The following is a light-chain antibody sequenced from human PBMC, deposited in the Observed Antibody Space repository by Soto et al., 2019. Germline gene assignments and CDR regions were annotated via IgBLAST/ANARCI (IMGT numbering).Light chain of an antibody. Sequence: EIVMTQSPATLSVSPGERATLSCRASQSVKNRLAWYQQKPGQAPRLLIYGESARATGIPAKFSGSGSGTEFTLTISSLESEDFAVYYCQQYNKWPRTFGQGTKVDIK. CDR2: GES. V-gene: IGKV3D-15*01. J-gene: IGKJ1*01. CDR1: QSVKNR. CDR3: QQYNKWPRT.